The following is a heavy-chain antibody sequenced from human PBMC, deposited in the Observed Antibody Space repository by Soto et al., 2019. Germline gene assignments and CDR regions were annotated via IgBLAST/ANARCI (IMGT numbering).Heavy chain of an antibody. V-gene: IGHV6-1*01. Sequence: SQTISLTCASSGDSVSSNSAAWNWIRQSPSRGLEWLGRTYYRSKWYNDYAVSVKSRITINPDTSKNQFSLQLNSVTPEDTAVYYCARSGSGSSHSNPHNLFDPWGQGTLVTVSS. D-gene: IGHD3-10*01. CDR2: TYYRSKWYN. CDR1: GDSVSSNSAA. J-gene: IGHJ5*02. CDR3: ARSGSGSSHSNPHNLFDP.